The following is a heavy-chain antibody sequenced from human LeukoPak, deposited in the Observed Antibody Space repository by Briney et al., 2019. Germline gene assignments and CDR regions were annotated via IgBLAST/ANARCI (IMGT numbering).Heavy chain of an antibody. J-gene: IGHJ6*02. CDR3: ARTPPPQYQMWGMDV. Sequence: ASVKVSCKASGYTFTNYSFSWVRQAPGQGLEWMGWISTYNGNTNYAQKFQGRVTMTTDTSTSTAYMELRSLRADDTAVYYCARTPPPQYQMWGMDVWGQGTTVTVSS. CDR1: GYTFTNYS. V-gene: IGHV1-18*01. D-gene: IGHD2-2*01. CDR2: ISTYNGNT.